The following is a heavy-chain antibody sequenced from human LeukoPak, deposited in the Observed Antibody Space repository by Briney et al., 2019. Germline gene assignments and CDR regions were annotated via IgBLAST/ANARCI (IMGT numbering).Heavy chain of an antibody. J-gene: IGHJ3*02. Sequence: PSETLSLTCTVSGGSISSGDYYWSWIRQPAGKGLEWIGRISRSRSTSYNTSLKSRDTMSVDTSKNQSSLKLTAVTGAGTALYFCARGPYSYDSSGAFDIWGQGTMVTVSS. D-gene: IGHD3-22*01. CDR2: ISRSRST. CDR1: GGSISSGDYY. CDR3: ARGPYSYDSSGAFDI. V-gene: IGHV4-61*02.